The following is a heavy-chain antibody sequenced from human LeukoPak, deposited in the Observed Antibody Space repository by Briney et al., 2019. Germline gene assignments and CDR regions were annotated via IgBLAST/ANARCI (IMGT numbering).Heavy chain of an antibody. J-gene: IGHJ4*02. CDR2: INSDGSST. D-gene: IGHD6-13*01. Sequence: GGSLRLSCAASGFTFSSYWMHWVRQAPGKGLVWVSRINSDGSSTSYADSVKGRFTITRDNAKNTLYLQMNSLRAEDTAVYYCASGASSSWLYYFDYWGQGTLVTVSS. V-gene: IGHV3-74*01. CDR3: ASGASSSWLYYFDY. CDR1: GFTFSSYW.